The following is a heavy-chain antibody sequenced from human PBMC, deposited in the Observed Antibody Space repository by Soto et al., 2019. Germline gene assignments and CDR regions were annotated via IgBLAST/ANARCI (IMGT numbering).Heavy chain of an antibody. J-gene: IGHJ6*02. CDR3: AKYSGSYPVYNGLSL. V-gene: IGHV3-23*01. Sequence: EVQLLESGGGLVQPGGSLRLSCAASGFPFSTSAMNWVRQAPGKGLEWVSIISASSDAAYYAESVKGRFASSGDNSKNTLYLQMNSLRAEDTAVYYGAKYSGSYPVYNGLSLWGQGTTVTVS. CDR2: ISASSDAA. CDR1: GFPFSTSA. D-gene: IGHD1-26*01.